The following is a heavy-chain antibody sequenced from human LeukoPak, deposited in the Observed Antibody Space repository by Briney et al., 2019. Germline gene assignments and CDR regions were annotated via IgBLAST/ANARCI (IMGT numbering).Heavy chain of an antibody. J-gene: IGHJ4*02. CDR2: IYYSGST. CDR3: ARVRDPAYYYFDY. Sequence: SETLSLTCTVSGGSISSYYWSWIRQPPGKGLEWIGYIYYSGSTNYNPSLKSRVTISVDTSKNQFSLKLSSVTAADTAVYYCARVRDPAYYYFDYWGQGTLVTVSS. CDR1: GGSISSYY. D-gene: IGHD3-10*01. V-gene: IGHV4-59*01.